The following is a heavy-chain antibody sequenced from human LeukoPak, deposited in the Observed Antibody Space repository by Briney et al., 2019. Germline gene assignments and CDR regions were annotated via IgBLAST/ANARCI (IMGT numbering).Heavy chain of an antibody. CDR1: GGSFSGYY. J-gene: IGHJ3*02. V-gene: IGHV4-34*01. CDR2: INHSGST. D-gene: IGHD2-2*01. Sequence: SETLSLTCAVYGGSFSGYYWSWIRQPPGKGLEWIGEINHSGSTNYNSSLKSRVTISVDTSKNQFSLKLSSVTAADTAVYYCARGAYCSSTSCQMNAFDIWGQGTMVTVSS. CDR3: ARGAYCSSTSCQMNAFDI.